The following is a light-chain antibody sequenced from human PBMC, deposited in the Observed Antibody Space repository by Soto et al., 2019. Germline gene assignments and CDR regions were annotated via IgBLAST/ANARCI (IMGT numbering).Light chain of an antibody. CDR2: RAS. J-gene: IGKJ5*01. CDR1: QSVSIN. CDR3: QQYNNWPPIT. V-gene: IGKV3-15*01. Sequence: ETVMTQSPATLSVSPGEGATLSCRASQSVSINFAWYQQKPGQPPRLLIYRASTRTTGIPARFSGSGSGTKFILPISSLQSEDFAVYFCQQYNNWPPITFGQGTQLEIK.